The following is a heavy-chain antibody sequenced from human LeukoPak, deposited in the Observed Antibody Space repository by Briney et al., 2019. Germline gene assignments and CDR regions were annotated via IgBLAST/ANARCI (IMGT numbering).Heavy chain of an antibody. D-gene: IGHD4-23*01. V-gene: IGHV3-73*01. CDR3: TSTPVGGMDV. CDR2: IRSKANSYAT. J-gene: IGHJ6*02. Sequence: KVSCKASGYTFTSYYMHWVRQASGKGLEWVGRIRSKANSYATAYAASVKGRFTISRDDSKNTAYLQMNSLKTEDTAVYYCTSTPVGGMDVWGQGTTVTVSS. CDR1: GYTFTSYY.